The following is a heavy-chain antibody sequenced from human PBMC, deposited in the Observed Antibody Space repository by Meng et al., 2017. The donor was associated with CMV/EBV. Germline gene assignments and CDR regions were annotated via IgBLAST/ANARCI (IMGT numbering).Heavy chain of an antibody. CDR2: INPNSGDA. CDR1: GYTLTGYS. D-gene: IGHD3-3*01. CDR3: ARVGETIFGVVTHLDH. V-gene: IGHV1-2*02. Sequence: ASVKVSCKASGYTLTGYSMHWVRQAPGQGLEWMGWINPNSGDAHYAQKFQGRVTMTRDTSISTAYMEVSGLRSDDTAVYYCARVGETIFGVVTHLDHWGQGTLVTVSS. J-gene: IGHJ4*02.